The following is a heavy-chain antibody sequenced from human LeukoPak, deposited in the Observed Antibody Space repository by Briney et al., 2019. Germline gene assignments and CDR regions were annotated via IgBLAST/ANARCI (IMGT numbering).Heavy chain of an antibody. CDR3: ARAPSTSWHNFGL. CDR1: GFTFRSYP. V-gene: IGHV3-30*04. D-gene: IGHD6-13*01. J-gene: IGHJ2*01. Sequence: GGSLRLSCAASGFTFRSYPMHWVRQAPGTGLQWVAIISEGGSQIYYADSVKGRFTISRDDSKNTLFLQMSSLRAEDTAMYYCARAPSTSWHNFGLWGRGTLVTVSS. CDR2: ISEGGSQI.